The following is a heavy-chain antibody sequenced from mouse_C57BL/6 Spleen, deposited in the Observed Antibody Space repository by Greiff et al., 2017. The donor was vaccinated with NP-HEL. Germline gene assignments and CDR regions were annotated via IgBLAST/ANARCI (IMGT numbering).Heavy chain of an antibody. CDR1: GYSITSGYY. J-gene: IGHJ4*01. D-gene: IGHD2-10*02. V-gene: IGHV3-6*01. Sequence: EVQLQESGPGLVKPSQSLSLTCSVTGYSITSGYYWNWIRQFPGNKLEWMGYISYDGSNNYNQSLKNRITITRDTSKNQFFLKLNSVTTEDTATYYCASGGMTSYYYAMDYWGQGTSVTVSS. CDR3: ASGGMTSYYYAMDY. CDR2: ISYDGSN.